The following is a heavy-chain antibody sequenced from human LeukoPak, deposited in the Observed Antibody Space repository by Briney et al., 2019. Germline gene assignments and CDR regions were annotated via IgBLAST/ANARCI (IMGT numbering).Heavy chain of an antibody. D-gene: IGHD6-19*01. CDR1: GYTFTGYY. CDR3: ARTRGNIAVAGIDY. Sequence: GASVKVSCKASGYTFTGYYMHWVRQAPGQGLEWMGWINPNSGGTNYAQKFQGRVTMTRDTSISTAYMELSRLRSDDTAVYYCARTRGNIAVAGIDYWGQGTLVTVSS. CDR2: INPNSGGT. J-gene: IGHJ4*02. V-gene: IGHV1-2*02.